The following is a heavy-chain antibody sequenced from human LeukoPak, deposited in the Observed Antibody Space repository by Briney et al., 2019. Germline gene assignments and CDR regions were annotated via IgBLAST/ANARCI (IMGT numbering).Heavy chain of an antibody. V-gene: IGHV1-3*01. CDR2: INVGNGNT. Sequence: GASVKVSCKTSGYTFTTYSIHWVRQAPGQGLEWMAWINVGNGNTKYSQNFQGRVTMTTDTSTSTAYMELRSLRSDDTAVYYCARDNYYGSGSYMWGQGTLVTVSS. CDR3: ARDNYYGSGSYM. CDR1: GYTFTTYS. D-gene: IGHD3-10*01. J-gene: IGHJ4*02.